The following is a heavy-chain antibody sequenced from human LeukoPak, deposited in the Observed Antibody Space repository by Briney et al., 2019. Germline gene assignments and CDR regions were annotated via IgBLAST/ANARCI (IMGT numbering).Heavy chain of an antibody. V-gene: IGHV1-2*02. CDR3: ARQCSSTSCYSGQNDY. CDR1: GYTFTGYY. Sequence: GASVKVSCKXSGYTFTGYYMHWVRQAPGQGLEWMGWINPNSGGTNYAQKFQGRVTMTRDTSISTAYMELSRLRSDDTAVYYSARQCSSTSCYSGQNDYWGQGTLVTVSS. D-gene: IGHD2-2*02. J-gene: IGHJ4*02. CDR2: INPNSGGT.